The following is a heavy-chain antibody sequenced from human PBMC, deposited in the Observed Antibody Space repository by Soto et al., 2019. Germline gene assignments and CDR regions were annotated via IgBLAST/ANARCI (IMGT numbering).Heavy chain of an antibody. Sequence: SETLALTCAVSGGSISSSNWWSWVRQPPGKGLEWIGEIYHSGSTNYNPSLKSRVTISVDKSKNQFSLKLSSVTAADTAVYYCARVSGSYYYGMDVWGQGTTVTVSS. J-gene: IGHJ6*02. CDR3: ARVSGSYYYGMDV. CDR1: GGSISSSNW. V-gene: IGHV4-4*02. CDR2: IYHSGST. D-gene: IGHD1-26*01.